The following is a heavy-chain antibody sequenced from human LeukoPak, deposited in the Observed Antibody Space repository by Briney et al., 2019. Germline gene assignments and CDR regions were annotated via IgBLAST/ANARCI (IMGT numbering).Heavy chain of an antibody. D-gene: IGHD5-18*01. CDR1: GYTFTGYY. CDR2: INPNSGGT. CDR3: ARVWYSYGSFDY. V-gene: IGHV1-2*02. Sequence: ASVKVSCKASGYTFTGYYMHWVRQAPGQGLEWMGWINPNSGGTNYAQKFQGRVTMTRDTSISTAYMELSRLRSDDTAVYYCARVWYSYGSFDYWGQGTLVTVSS. J-gene: IGHJ4*02.